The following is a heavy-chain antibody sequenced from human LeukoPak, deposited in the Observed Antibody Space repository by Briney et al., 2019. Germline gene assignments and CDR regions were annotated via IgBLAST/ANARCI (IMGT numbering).Heavy chain of an antibody. CDR1: GFTFSSYA. CDR3: AKMSYYDSSGYLTHY. Sequence: GGSLRLSCAASGFTFSSYAMSWVRQAPGKGLEWVSAISGSGGSTYYADSVKGRFTISRDNSKNTLYLQMNSPRAEDTAVYYCAKMSYYDSSGYLTHYWGQGTLVTVSS. CDR2: ISGSGGST. D-gene: IGHD3-22*01. V-gene: IGHV3-23*01. J-gene: IGHJ4*02.